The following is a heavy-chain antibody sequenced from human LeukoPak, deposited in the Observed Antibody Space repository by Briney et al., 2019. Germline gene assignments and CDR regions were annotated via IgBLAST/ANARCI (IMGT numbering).Heavy chain of an antibody. J-gene: IGHJ4*02. CDR3: AKGVRKTYYYDSSGCEFDY. D-gene: IGHD3-22*01. Sequence: PGGSLRLSCAASGFTFSSYPMYWVRQAPGVGLVWVAVISSDGGGKYYADSVKGRFTIPRDNSKNTVYLQMSSLRAEDTAVYYCAKGVRKTYYYDSSGCEFDYWGPGTLVTVSS. CDR1: GFTFSSYP. CDR2: ISSDGGGK. V-gene: IGHV3-30*18.